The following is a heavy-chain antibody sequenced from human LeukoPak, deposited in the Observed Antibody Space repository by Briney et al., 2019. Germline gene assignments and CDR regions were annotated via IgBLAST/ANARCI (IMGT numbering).Heavy chain of an antibody. V-gene: IGHV3-23*01. J-gene: IGHJ5*02. D-gene: IGHD3-16*01. CDR2: ISGSGGST. CDR1: GFTFSSYA. Sequence: PGGSLRLSCAASGFTFSSYAMSWVRQAPGKGLEWVSAISGSGGSTYYADSVKGRFTISRDNSKNTLYLQMNSLRAEDTAVYYCAKDISPHNYVWGSYMTHDWFDPWGQGTRVTVSS. CDR3: AKDISPHNYVWGSYMTHDWFDP.